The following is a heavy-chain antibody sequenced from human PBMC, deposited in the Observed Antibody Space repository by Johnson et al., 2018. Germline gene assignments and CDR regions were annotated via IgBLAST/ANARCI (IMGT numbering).Heavy chain of an antibody. V-gene: IGHV3-30*03. D-gene: IGHD1-1*01. CDR3: ARDAGTVVSGYFQH. CDR1: GFTFSSYD. Sequence: QVQLVQSGGGVVQPGRSLRLSCAASGFTFSSYDMHWVRQGPGKGLEWVAVISYDGSHKYYADFVNGRFTISRDNSKNTLYLQMNSLRAEDTAVYYCARDAGTVVSGYFQHWGQGTLVTVSS. CDR2: ISYDGSHK. J-gene: IGHJ1*01.